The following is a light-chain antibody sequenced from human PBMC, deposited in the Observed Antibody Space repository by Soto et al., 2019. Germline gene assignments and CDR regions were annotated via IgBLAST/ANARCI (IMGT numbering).Light chain of an antibody. CDR2: GNS. V-gene: IGLV1-40*01. Sequence: QSVLTQPPSVSGAPGQRVTISCTGSSSNIGAGYDVHWYQQLPGTAPKLLIYGNSNRPSGVPDRFSGSKSGTSPSLAITGLQAEDEADYYCQSYDSSLSGWVFGGGTKLTLL. CDR1: SSNIGAGYD. J-gene: IGLJ3*02. CDR3: QSYDSSLSGWV.